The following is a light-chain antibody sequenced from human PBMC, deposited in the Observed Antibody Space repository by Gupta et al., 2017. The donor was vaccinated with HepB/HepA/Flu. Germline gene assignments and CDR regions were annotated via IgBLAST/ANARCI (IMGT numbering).Light chain of an antibody. CDR3: SSYTSSSTRV. CDR1: SSDVGGYNY. CDR2: DVS. Sequence: QSALPQPASVSGSPGQSTTISCTGTSSDVGGYNYVSWYQQHPGKAPKLMIYDVSNRPSGVSNRFSGSKSGNTASLTISGLQAEDEADYYCSSYTSSSTRVFGGGTKLTVL. J-gene: IGLJ2*01. V-gene: IGLV2-14*01.